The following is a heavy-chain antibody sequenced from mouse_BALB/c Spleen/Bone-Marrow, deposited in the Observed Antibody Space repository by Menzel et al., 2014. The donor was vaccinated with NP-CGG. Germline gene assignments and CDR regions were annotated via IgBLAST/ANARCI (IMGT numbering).Heavy chain of an antibody. CDR3: ARGYYGSSDY. V-gene: IGHV5-6-3*01. D-gene: IGHD1-1*01. CDR2: INSNGGST. Sequence: DVMLVESGGGLVQPGGSLKLSCAASGFTFSSYGMSWVRQTPDKRLELVATINSNGGSTYYPDSVKGRFTISRDNAKNTLYLQMSSLKSEDTAMYYCARGYYGSSDYWGQGTTLTVSS. J-gene: IGHJ2*01. CDR1: GFTFSSYG.